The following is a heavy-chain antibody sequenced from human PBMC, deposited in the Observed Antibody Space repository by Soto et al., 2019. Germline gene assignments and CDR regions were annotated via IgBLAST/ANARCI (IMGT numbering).Heavy chain of an antibody. CDR1: VGSISSSAYY. V-gene: IGHV4-39*01. Sequence: PSETLSLTCTVSVGSISSSAYYWDWIRQPPGKGLEWIASIYYSGSTYYNPSLKSRVTISVDTSKNQFSLQLRSVTAADTALYYCARRFFGGAYPSYFDYWGQGTLVTVS. CDR3: ARRFFGGAYPSYFDY. CDR2: IYYSGST. D-gene: IGHD2-15*01. J-gene: IGHJ4*02.